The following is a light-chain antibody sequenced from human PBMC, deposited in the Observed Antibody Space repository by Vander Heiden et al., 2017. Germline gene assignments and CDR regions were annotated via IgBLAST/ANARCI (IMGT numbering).Light chain of an antibody. J-gene: IGLJ1*01. CDR1: RSNIGNNY. CDR3: GAWDDSLSGI. V-gene: IGLV1-51*01. Sequence: HSLFTQPPSVSAAPGQTVIIPSSGGRSNIGNNYVSWYQQLPGKAPKLLIYDNNKRPSGIPDRFSGSKSGTSATLAITGLQTGDEADYYCGAWDDSLSGIFGSGTKVTVL. CDR2: DNN.